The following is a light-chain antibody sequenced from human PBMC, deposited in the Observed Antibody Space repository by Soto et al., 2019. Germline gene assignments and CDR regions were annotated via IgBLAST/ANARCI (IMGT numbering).Light chain of an antibody. J-gene: IGLJ7*01. V-gene: IGLV2-14*01. Sequence: QSVLTQPASVSGSPGQLITISCTGTSSDVGGYKYVSWYQQHPDKAPKLIIFEVSNRPSGISSRFSGSKSGNTASLTISGLQAEDEADYYCASYTSSSTSVIFGRGTQLTVL. CDR1: SSDVGGYKY. CDR3: ASYTSSSTSVI. CDR2: EVS.